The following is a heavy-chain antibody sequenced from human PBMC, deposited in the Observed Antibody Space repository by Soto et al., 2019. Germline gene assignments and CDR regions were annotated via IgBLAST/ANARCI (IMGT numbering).Heavy chain of an antibody. V-gene: IGHV4-39*01. CDR1: GGSITRNDHY. J-gene: IGHJ4*02. CDR3: ARLGSSGWYQGSYFDY. Sequence: QLQLQESGPGLVRPSETLSLICTVSGGSITRNDHYWGWIRQSPGKGLEWIGEIKSSGSTNYNLSLKSRVSMSVETSKNQFSLKMNSVTAADTAVYYCARLGSSGWYQGSYFDYWGQGTRVTVSS. CDR2: IKSSGST. D-gene: IGHD6-19*01.